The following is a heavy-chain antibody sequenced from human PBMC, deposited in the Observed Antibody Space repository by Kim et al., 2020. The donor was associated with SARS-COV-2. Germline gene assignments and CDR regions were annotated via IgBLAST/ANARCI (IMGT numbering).Heavy chain of an antibody. D-gene: IGHD3-10*01. V-gene: IGHV1-8*01. Sequence: ASVKVSCKASGYTFTSYDINWVRQATGQGLEWMGWMNPNSGNTGYAQKFQGRVTMTRNTSISTAYMELSSLRSEDTAVYYCARGSAAYYYYGMDVWGQGTTVTVSS. J-gene: IGHJ6*02. CDR3: ARGSAAYYYYGMDV. CDR2: MNPNSGNT. CDR1: GYTFTSYD.